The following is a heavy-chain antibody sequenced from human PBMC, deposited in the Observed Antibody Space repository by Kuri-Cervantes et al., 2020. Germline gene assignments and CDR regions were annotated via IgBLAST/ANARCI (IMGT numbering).Heavy chain of an antibody. CDR1: GFTVSSNY. Sequence: GESLKISCAASGFTVSSNYMSWVRQAPGKGLEWVSVIYSGGSTYYADSVKGRFTISRDNSKNTLYLQMNSLRAEDTAVYYCARYDWGGTREDTFDYWGQGTRVTVSS. CDR2: IYSGGST. D-gene: IGHD7-27*01. CDR3: ARYDWGGTREDTFDY. J-gene: IGHJ4*02. V-gene: IGHV3-53*01.